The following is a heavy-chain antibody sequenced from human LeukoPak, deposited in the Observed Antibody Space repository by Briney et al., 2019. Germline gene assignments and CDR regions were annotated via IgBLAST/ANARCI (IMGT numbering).Heavy chain of an antibody. CDR3: ARLSQWHTPGVVEMATIYFDY. Sequence: PGGSLRLSCAASGFTFSSYSMNWVRQAPGKGLEWVSSISSSSSYIYYADSVKGRFTISRDNAKNSLYLQMNSLRAEDTAVHYCARLSQWHTPGVVEMATIYFDYWGQGTLVTVSS. CDR1: GFTFSSYS. CDR2: ISSSSSYI. D-gene: IGHD5-24*01. J-gene: IGHJ4*02. V-gene: IGHV3-21*01.